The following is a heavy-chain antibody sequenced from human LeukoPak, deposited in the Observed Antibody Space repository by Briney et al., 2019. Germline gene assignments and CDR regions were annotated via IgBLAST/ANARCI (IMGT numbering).Heavy chain of an antibody. J-gene: IGHJ4*02. Sequence: GGSLRLSCAASGFTFSSYAMSWVRQAPGKGLEWVSAIRGSGGSTYYADSVKGRFTISRDNSKNTLYLQMNSLRAEDTAAYYCASDIWLSVYWGQGTLVTVSS. CDR3: ASDIWLSVY. CDR1: GFTFSSYA. V-gene: IGHV3-23*01. D-gene: IGHD5-18*01. CDR2: IRGSGGST.